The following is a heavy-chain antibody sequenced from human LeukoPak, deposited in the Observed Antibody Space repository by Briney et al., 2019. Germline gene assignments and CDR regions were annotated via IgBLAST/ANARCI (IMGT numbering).Heavy chain of an antibody. CDR2: ISYDGSNK. D-gene: IGHD2/OR15-2a*01. CDR3: ARDGQYYFDY. J-gene: IGHJ4*02. CDR1: GFTFSSYA. Sequence: GGSLRLSCAASGFTFSSYAMHWVRQAPGKGLEWVAVISYDGSNKYYADSVKGRFTISRDNSKNTLYLQMNSLRAEDTAVYYCARDGQYYFDYWGQGTLVTVSS. V-gene: IGHV3-30-3*01.